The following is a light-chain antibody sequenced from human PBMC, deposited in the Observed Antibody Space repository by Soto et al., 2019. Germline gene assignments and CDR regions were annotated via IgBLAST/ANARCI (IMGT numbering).Light chain of an antibody. CDR2: LCS. CDR3: IQALQNPLT. J-gene: IGKJ4*01. V-gene: IGKV2-28*01. Sequence: DIVMTQSPLSLPFTPGEPASISCRSSQSLLHSNGYNYLDWYLQKPGQSPHLLIYLCSNRASGVPDRFSGSGSGTDVTLKISRVEAEEVGVYYCIQALQNPLTFGGGTKVEIK. CDR1: QSLLHSNGYNY.